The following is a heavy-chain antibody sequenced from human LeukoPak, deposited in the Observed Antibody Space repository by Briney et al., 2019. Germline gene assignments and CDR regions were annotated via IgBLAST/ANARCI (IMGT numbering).Heavy chain of an antibody. CDR3: ARDVGQYCSSKNCYASDY. CDR2: INPNSGGT. J-gene: IGHJ4*02. Sequence: ASVKVSCKASGYTFTGHYMHWVRQAPGQGLEWMGWINPNSGGTNYAQKFQGRVTMTRDTSISTAYMELSRLRFDDTAVYYCARDVGQYCSSKNCYASDYWGQGTLVTVSS. CDR1: GYTFTGHY. V-gene: IGHV1-2*02. D-gene: IGHD2-2*01.